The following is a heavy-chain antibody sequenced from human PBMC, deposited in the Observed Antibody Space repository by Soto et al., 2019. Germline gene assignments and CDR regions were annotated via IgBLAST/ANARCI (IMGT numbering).Heavy chain of an antibody. Sequence: GGSLRLSCAASGFTFSSYWMSWVRQAPGKGLEWVANIKQDGSEKYYVDSVKGRFTISRDNAKNSLYLQMNSLRAEDTAVYYCAREACTNGVCYPAFDYWGQGTLVTVSS. J-gene: IGHJ4*02. CDR1: GFTFSSYW. CDR3: AREACTNGVCYPAFDY. D-gene: IGHD2-8*01. CDR2: IKQDGSEK. V-gene: IGHV3-7*05.